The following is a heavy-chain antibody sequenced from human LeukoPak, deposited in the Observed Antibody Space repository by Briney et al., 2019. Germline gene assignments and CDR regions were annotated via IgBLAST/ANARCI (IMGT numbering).Heavy chain of an antibody. V-gene: IGHV3-33*01. Sequence: PGGSLRLSCAASGFTFSSCGMHWVRQAPGKGLEWVAVIWYDGSNKYYADSVKGRFTISRDNSKNTLYLQMNSLRAEDTAVYYCARDRQTWTNAFDIWGQGTMVTVSS. CDR3: ARDRQTWTNAFDI. J-gene: IGHJ3*02. CDR2: IWYDGSNK. CDR1: GFTFSSCG. D-gene: IGHD1-1*01.